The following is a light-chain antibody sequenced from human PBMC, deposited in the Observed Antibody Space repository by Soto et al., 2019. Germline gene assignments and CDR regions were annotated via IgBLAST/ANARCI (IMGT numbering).Light chain of an antibody. V-gene: IGKV3-11*01. CDR1: QSVTSS. CDR3: QQYDSWPQT. Sequence: EIVLTQSPATLSLSPGERATLSCRASQSVTSSLAWYQQKPGQAPRLLIYDASNRAAGTPARFSGSGSGTDFTLTITSLEPEDFAVYWCQQYDSWPQTYGQGTRLEIK. J-gene: IGKJ2*01. CDR2: DAS.